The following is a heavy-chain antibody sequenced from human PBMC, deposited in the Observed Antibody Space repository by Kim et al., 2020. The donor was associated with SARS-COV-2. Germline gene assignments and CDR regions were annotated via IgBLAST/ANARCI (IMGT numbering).Heavy chain of an antibody. V-gene: IGHV3-7*03. CDR2: IRQDGSEK. J-gene: IGHJ6*01. Sequence: GGSLRLSCAASGFTFNNYGMSWVRQAPGKGLEWVADIRQDGSEKYYVDSVKGRFTISRDNSKNSLHLQMNSLRADDTAVYYCARDVYYNILSCSSSFYG. CDR1: GFTFNNYG. CDR3: ARDVYYNILSCSSSFYG. D-gene: IGHD3-9*01.